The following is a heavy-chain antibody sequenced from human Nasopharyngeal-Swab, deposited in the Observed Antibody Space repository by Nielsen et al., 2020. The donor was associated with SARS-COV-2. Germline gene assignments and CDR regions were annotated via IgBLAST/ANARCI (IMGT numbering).Heavy chain of an antibody. V-gene: IGHV3-23*01. J-gene: IGHJ4*02. Sequence: GGSLRLSCAASGFTFSSYAMSWVRQAPGKGLEWVSPIVESGGSTYYADSVKGRFTVSRVNSKNTLYLQMNSLRAEDTAVYYCAKDKFDCSNPAYFDYWGQGTLVTVSS. D-gene: IGHD4-11*01. CDR3: AKDKFDCSNPAYFDY. CDR1: GFTFSSYA. CDR2: IVESGGST.